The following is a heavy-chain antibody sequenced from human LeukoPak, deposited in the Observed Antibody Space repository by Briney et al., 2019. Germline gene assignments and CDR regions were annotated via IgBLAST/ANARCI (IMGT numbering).Heavy chain of an antibody. J-gene: IGHJ5*02. CDR1: GFTFSSYW. CDR2: ISGSGGST. D-gene: IGHD1-26*01. Sequence: GGSLRLSCAASGFTFSSYWMHWVRQAPGKGLEWVSAISGSGGSTYYADSVKGRFTISRDNSKNTLYLQMNSLRAEDTAVYYCAKDLGSYPHLWGQGTLVTVSS. V-gene: IGHV3-23*01. CDR3: AKDLGSYPHL.